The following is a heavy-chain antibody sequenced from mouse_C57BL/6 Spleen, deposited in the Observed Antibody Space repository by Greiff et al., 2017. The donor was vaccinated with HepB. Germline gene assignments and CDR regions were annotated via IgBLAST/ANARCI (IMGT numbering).Heavy chain of an antibody. CDR1: GYTFTSYW. CDR2: IDPSDSYT. J-gene: IGHJ3*01. D-gene: IGHD3-2*02. V-gene: IGHV1-50*01. CDR3: ARRKDSSGPAWFAY. Sequence: QVQLQQPGAELVKPGASVKLSCKASGYTFTSYWMQWVKQRPGQGLEWIGEIDPSDSYTNYNQKFKGKATLTVDTSSSPAYMQLSSLTSEDSAVYYCARRKDSSGPAWFAYWGQGTLVTVSA.